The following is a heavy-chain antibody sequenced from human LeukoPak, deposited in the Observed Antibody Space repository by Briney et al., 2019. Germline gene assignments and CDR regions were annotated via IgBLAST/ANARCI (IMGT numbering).Heavy chain of an antibody. J-gene: IGHJ6*02. CDR1: GFTFSSHS. V-gene: IGHV3-21*01. CDR2: ISRSSSYM. Sequence: PGGSLRLSCAASGFTFSSHSMNWVRQAPGKGLEWVSSISRSSSYMYYADSVKGRFTISRDNAKNSLYLQMNSLRAEDTAVYYCARDLVVPQSPYYGMDVWGQGTTVTVSS. D-gene: IGHD2-2*01. CDR3: ARDLVVPQSPYYGMDV.